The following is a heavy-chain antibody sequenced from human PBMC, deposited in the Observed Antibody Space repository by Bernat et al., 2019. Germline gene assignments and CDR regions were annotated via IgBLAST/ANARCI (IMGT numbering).Heavy chain of an antibody. J-gene: IGHJ4*02. CDR3: ARGGVFTVTTGNDY. Sequence: EVQLVESGGGLVQPGGSLRLSCAASGFTFSSYSMNWVRQAPGKGLEWVSYISSSSSTIYYADSVKGRFTISRDNAKNSLYLQMNSLRAEDAAVYYCARGGVFTVTTGNDYWGQGTLVTVSS. CDR1: GFTFSSYS. CDR2: ISSSSSTI. V-gene: IGHV3-48*01. D-gene: IGHD4-17*01.